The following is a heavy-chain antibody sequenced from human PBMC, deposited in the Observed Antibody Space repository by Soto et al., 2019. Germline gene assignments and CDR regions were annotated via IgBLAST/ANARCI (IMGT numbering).Heavy chain of an antibody. CDR3: ALDKDRQQLGGNYYYGIEV. V-gene: IGHV1-69*12. J-gene: IGHJ6*02. Sequence: QVQLVQSGAEVKKPGSSVTVSCKASGGTFGNSAISWVRQAPGQGLDWMGGIIPIFSTPDYAQKFQGRVTITADESTTTAYMELTSLKSEDTAVYYCALDKDRQQLGGNYYYGIEVWGQGTTVTVSS. CDR1: GGTFGNSA. CDR2: IIPIFSTP. D-gene: IGHD2-15*01.